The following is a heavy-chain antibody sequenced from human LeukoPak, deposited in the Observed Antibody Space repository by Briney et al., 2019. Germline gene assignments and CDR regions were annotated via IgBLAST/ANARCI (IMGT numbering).Heavy chain of an antibody. J-gene: IGHJ6*02. CDR1: GGSISSGGYY. V-gene: IGHV4-31*03. D-gene: IGHD3-3*01. Sequence: SQTLSLTCTVSGGSISSGGYYWSWIRQHPGTGLEWIGYIYYSGSTYYNPSLKSRVTISVDTSKNQFALKLSSVTAADPAGYYCARVATSFGYGMDVWGQGTTVTVSS. CDR2: IYYSGST. CDR3: ARVATSFGYGMDV.